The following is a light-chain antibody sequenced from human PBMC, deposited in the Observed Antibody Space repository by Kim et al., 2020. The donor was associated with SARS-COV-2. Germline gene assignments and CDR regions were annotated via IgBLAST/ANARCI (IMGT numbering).Light chain of an antibody. Sequence: QTVVTQETSLSVSPGGTITLTCGFSSGSVSRDNRPSWFQQTPGQAPRTLIYSTNARSSGVPDRFSGSILGNKAALTITGAQADDESDYYCLLFLGHGLSVFGGGTKVTVL. CDR3: LLFLGHGLSV. V-gene: IGLV8-61*01. CDR2: STN. CDR1: SGSVSRDNR. J-gene: IGLJ3*02.